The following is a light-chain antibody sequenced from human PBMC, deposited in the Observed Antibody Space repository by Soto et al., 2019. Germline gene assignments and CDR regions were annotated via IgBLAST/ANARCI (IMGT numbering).Light chain of an antibody. CDR3: SSYTGSNKGV. Sequence: QSVLTQPPSASGSPGQSVTISCTGTSSDVGGYNYVSWYQQHPGKAPKLMIYEVSKRPSGVPDRFSGSKSGNTASLTVSGLQAEDEADYDCSSYTGSNKGVFGGGTKVTVL. CDR1: SSDVGGYNY. J-gene: IGLJ2*01. CDR2: EVS. V-gene: IGLV2-8*01.